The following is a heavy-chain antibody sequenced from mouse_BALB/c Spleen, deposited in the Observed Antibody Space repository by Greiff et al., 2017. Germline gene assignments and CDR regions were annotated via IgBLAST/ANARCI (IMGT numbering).Heavy chain of an antibody. Sequence: EVQGVESGPDLVKPSQSLSLTCTVTGYSIPSGYSWHWIRQFPGNNLEWMGYIHYSGSTNYNPPLKSRISITRDTSKNQCFLQLNSVTTEDTATYYCARAARATFDDWGQGTTLTVSS. CDR2: IHYSGST. D-gene: IGHD3-1*01. J-gene: IGHJ2*01. CDR3: ARAARATFDD. V-gene: IGHV3-1*02. CDR1: GYSIPSGYS.